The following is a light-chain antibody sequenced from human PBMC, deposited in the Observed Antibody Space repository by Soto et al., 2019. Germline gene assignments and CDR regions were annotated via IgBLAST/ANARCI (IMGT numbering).Light chain of an antibody. V-gene: IGKV1-17*02. CDR1: QTISSW. J-gene: IGKJ1*01. CDR3: LQHTYIWS. CDR2: GAS. Sequence: IQMTQSPSSLSASLGDRVTITCRASQTISSWLAWYQQKPGKAPKRLIFGASNLESGVPSRFSGTGSGTEFILTITNLQPEDFATYYCLQHTYIWSFGQRAKVDI.